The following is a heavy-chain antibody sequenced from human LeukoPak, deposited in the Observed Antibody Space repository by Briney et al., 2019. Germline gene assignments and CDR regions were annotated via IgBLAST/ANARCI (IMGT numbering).Heavy chain of an antibody. CDR2: IYPGDSDT. J-gene: IGHJ6*03. V-gene: IGHV5-51*01. Sequence: GESLKIFCKGSGYSFTSYWIGWVRQMPGKDLEWMGIIYPGDSDTRYSPSFQGQVTISADKSISTAYLQWSSLKASDTAMYYCARRRQLERRSDYYYMDVWGKGTTVTVSS. D-gene: IGHD1-1*01. CDR3: ARRRQLERRSDYYYMDV. CDR1: GYSFTSYW.